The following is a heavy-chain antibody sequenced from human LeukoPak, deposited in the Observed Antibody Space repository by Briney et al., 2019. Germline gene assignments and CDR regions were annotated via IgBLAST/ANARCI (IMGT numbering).Heavy chain of an antibody. D-gene: IGHD2-15*01. CDR3: ARVDCSGGSSYSFDY. CDR1: GGSISSNY. CDR2: IYYGGST. J-gene: IGHJ4*02. Sequence: SETLSLTCTVSGGSISSNYWNWIRQPPGKGREWMGCIYYGGSTNSNPSLKSRVTISVDTSTNQFSLKLSSVTASATAVYYCARVDCSGGSSYSFDYWGQGTLVTVSS. V-gene: IGHV4-59*01.